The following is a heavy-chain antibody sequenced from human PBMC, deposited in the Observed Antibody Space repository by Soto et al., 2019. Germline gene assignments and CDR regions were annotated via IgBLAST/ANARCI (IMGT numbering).Heavy chain of an antibody. Sequence: QVQLLESGPGLVRPSGTLSLTCAVSGDSINSNYCWTWVRQPPGKGLEWIAEIYYSGGTSYNPSLKSRVTISMYKSKNQFSLNLTSVTAADTAMYYCARDTGWGLGYWGQGTLVTVSS. J-gene: IGHJ4*02. CDR1: GDSINSNYC. CDR2: IYYSGGT. V-gene: IGHV4-4*02. D-gene: IGHD6-19*01. CDR3: ARDTGWGLGY.